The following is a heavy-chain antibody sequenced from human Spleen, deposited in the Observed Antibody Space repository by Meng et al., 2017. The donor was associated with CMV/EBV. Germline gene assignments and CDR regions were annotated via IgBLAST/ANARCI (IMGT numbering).Heavy chain of an antibody. CDR2: IYYSGST. Sequence: SETLSLTCTVSGGSISSSSYYWGWIRQPPGKGLEWIGYIYYSGSTNYNLSLKSRVTISVDTSKNQFSLKLSSVTAADTAVYYCARVVDCSSTSCYNASPYYYYGMDVWGQGTTVTVSS. V-gene: IGHV4-61*05. CDR3: ARVVDCSSTSCYNASPYYYYGMDV. D-gene: IGHD2-2*02. CDR1: GGSISSSSYY. J-gene: IGHJ6*02.